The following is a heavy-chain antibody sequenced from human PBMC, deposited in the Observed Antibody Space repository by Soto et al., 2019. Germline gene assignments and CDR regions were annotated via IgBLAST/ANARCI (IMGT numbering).Heavy chain of an antibody. CDR2: INHSGST. V-gene: IGHV4-34*01. CDR3: ARGTRGYSSGWYDY. D-gene: IGHD6-19*01. Sequence: QVQLQQWGAGLLKPSETLSLTCAVYGGSFSGYYWSWIRQPPGKGLEWIGEINHSGSTNYNPSLKRRVTISVDTSKNQFSLKLSSVTAADTAVYYCARGTRGYSSGWYDYWGQGTLVTVSS. CDR1: GGSFSGYY. J-gene: IGHJ4*02.